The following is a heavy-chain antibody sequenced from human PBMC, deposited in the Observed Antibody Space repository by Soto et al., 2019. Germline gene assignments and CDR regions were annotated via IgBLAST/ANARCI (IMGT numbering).Heavy chain of an antibody. J-gene: IGHJ4*02. V-gene: IGHV4-59*12. D-gene: IGHD3-3*01. Sequence: SETLSLTCTVSGGSIRSYYWSWIRQPPGKGLEWIANINYSGSTNYNPSLKSRVTISVDTSKNQFSLKLSSVTAADTAVYYCARGQTGYDFWSGYYTYFDYWGQGTLVTVSS. CDR2: INYSGST. CDR1: GGSIRSYY. CDR3: ARGQTGYDFWSGYYTYFDY.